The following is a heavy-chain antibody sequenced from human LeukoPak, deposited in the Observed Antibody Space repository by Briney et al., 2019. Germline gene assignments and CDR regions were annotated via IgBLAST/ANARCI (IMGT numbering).Heavy chain of an antibody. CDR2: ISSSSSPI. Sequence: PGGSLRLSCAASGFPFGSYTMNWVRQAPGKGLEWLSYISSSSSPIYYADSVKGRFTISRDNAKNSLYLQMNSLRDEDTAVYYCATEDSGRFHWGQGTLVTVSS. J-gene: IGHJ4*02. D-gene: IGHD6-19*01. V-gene: IGHV3-48*02. CDR3: ATEDSGRFH. CDR1: GFPFGSYT.